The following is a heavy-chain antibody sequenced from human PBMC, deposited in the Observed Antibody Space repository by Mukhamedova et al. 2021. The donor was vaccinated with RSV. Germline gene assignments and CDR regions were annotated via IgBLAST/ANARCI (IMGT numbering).Heavy chain of an antibody. J-gene: IGHJ6*02. Sequence: ATGQGLEWMGWMNPNSGNTGYAQKFQGRVTMTRNTSISTAYMELSSLRSEDTAVYYCARVTVTSFDYFYGMDVWGQGTTVTVSS. CDR2: MNPNSGNT. D-gene: IGHD4-17*01. CDR3: ARVTVTSFDYFYGMDV. V-gene: IGHV1-8*01.